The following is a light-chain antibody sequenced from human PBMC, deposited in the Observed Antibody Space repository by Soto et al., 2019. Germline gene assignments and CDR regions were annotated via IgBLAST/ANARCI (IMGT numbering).Light chain of an antibody. CDR2: WAS. CDR1: QGISNY. CDR3: QQYYSTPLT. Sequence: DIQMTQSPSSLSASLGDRVTITCRASQGISNYLAWYQQKPGQSPKLLIYWASTRESGVPDRFSGSGSGTDFTLTISSLQAEDVAVYYCQQYYSTPLTFGGGTKVDIK. V-gene: IGKV1-27*01. J-gene: IGKJ4*01.